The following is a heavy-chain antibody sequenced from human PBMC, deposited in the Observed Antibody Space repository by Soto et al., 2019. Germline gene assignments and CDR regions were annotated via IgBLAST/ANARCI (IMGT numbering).Heavy chain of an antibody. CDR1: GFTFSSHD. Sequence: GGSLRLSCAASGFTFSSHDMHWVRQATGKGLEWVSAIGSEGGTYYLGSVKGRFTISRDNAKKSLYLQMNSLRVGDTALYYCARRFCSAGSCRGIGFDYWGQGTLVTVSS. V-gene: IGHV3-13*01. J-gene: IGHJ4*02. CDR3: ARRFCSAGSCRGIGFDY. D-gene: IGHD2-15*01. CDR2: IGSEGGT.